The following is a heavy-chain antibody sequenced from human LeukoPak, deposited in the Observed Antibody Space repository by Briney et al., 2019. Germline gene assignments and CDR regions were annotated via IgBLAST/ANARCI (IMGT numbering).Heavy chain of an antibody. CDR3: ARVGITFGGVIFYPPDY. CDR1: GFAFNSYA. CDR2: VSSHGGDK. V-gene: IGHV3-30*04. J-gene: IGHJ4*02. D-gene: IGHD3-16*02. Sequence: GGSLRLSCAASGFAFNSYAMHWVRQARGKGLEWLAVVSSHGGDKFYADCEKGRFTISRDNAKNSLYLQMNSLRAEDTAVYYCARVGITFGGVIFYPPDYWGQGTLVTVSS.